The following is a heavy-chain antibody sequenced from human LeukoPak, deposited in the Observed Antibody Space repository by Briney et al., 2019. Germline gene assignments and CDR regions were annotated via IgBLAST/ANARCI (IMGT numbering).Heavy chain of an antibody. J-gene: IGHJ4*02. CDR1: GYTFTGYY. V-gene: IGHV1-2*02. Sequence: EASVTVSFTASGYTFTGYYMHWVRQAPGQGLEWMGWINPNSGGTNYAQKFQGRVTMTRDTPISTPYMEQSRLRSDDTAVYYWARVWAYGSGSYYDYWGQGTLVTVSS. D-gene: IGHD3-10*01. CDR3: ARVWAYGSGSYYDY. CDR2: INPNSGGT.